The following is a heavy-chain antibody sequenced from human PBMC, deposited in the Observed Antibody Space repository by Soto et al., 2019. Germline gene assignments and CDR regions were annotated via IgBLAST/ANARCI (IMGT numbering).Heavy chain of an antibody. CDR3: ARDLVVTTYYFDY. Sequence: SLRLSCAASGFTLSSYAMSWGSKAPGKGLEWVAVIWYDGSNKYYADSVKGRFTISRDNSKNTLYLQMNSLRAEDTAVYYCARDLVVTTYYFDYWGQGTLVTVSS. CDR1: GFTLSSYA. D-gene: IGHD2-15*01. V-gene: IGHV3-33*08. CDR2: IWYDGSNK. J-gene: IGHJ4*02.